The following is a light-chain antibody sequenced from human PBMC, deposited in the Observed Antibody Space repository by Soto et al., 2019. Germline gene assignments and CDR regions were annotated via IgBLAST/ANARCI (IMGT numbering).Light chain of an antibody. J-gene: IGKJ1*01. Sequence: DIQMTQSPSTLSASVGDRVTITCRASQSISNRLAWYHQKPGKTPNLLIYDASNLGSGVPSRFSSSGSGTEFTLTISSVQPDDFATYYCQQYDTYSTVGQGTKVDSK. CDR2: DAS. V-gene: IGKV1-5*01. CDR3: QQYDTYST. CDR1: QSISNR.